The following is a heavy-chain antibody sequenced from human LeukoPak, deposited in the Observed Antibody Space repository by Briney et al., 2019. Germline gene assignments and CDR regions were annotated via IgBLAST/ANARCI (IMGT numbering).Heavy chain of an antibody. J-gene: IGHJ5*02. D-gene: IGHD1-7*01. CDR1: GFTFSSYA. V-gene: IGHV3-23*01. CDR3: AKVWRPDWNLDWFDP. CDR2: ISGSGGST. Sequence: PGGSLRLSCAASGFTFSSYAMSWVRQAPGKGLEWVSGISGSGGSTYYADSVKGRFTISRDNSKNTLYLQMNSLRVEDTAVYYCAKVWRPDWNLDWFDPWGQGTLVTVSS.